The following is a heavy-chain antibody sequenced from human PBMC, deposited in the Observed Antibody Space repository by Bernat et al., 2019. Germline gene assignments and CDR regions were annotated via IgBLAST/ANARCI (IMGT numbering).Heavy chain of an antibody. J-gene: IGHJ3*02. CDR2: IKQDGSEK. Sequence: EVQLVESGGGLVQPGGSLRLSCAASGFTFSSYWMSWVRQAPGKGLEWVANIKQDGSEKYYVDSVKGRFTISRDNAKNSLYLQMNSLRAEDTAVYYCARDLIVATSNLKYRAFDIWGQGTMVTVSS. CDR1: GFTFSSYW. V-gene: IGHV3-7*03. D-gene: IGHD5-12*01. CDR3: ARDLIVATSNLKYRAFDI.